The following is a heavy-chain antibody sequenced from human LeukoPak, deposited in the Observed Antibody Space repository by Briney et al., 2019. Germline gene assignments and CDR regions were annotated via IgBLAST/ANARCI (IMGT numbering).Heavy chain of an antibody. CDR3: AREGSAMDFDY. D-gene: IGHD5-18*01. V-gene: IGHV4-59*01. Sequence: PSETLSLTCTVSGGSISSYYWSWIRQPPGKGLEWIGYIHYSGSTNYNPSLKSRVTISVDTSKNQFSLKLSSVTAADTAVYYCAREGSAMDFDYWGQGTLVTVSS. CDR2: IHYSGST. J-gene: IGHJ4*02. CDR1: GGSISSYY.